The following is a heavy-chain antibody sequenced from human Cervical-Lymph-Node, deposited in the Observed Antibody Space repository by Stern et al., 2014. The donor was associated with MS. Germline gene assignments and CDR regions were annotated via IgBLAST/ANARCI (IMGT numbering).Heavy chain of an antibody. J-gene: IGHJ4*02. Sequence: VQLLESGAELRNPGASVNISCKTSGYVFTWFTMHWVRQAPGQRPEWLGWINAGNGHTKYLQRIQGRVTITMDTSASTAYLELRSLTSEDTAIYYCARDVTFVESKSWPLDYWGQGTLVTVSS. CDR2: INAGNGHT. CDR1: GYVFTWFT. V-gene: IGHV1-3*01. CDR3: ARDVTFVESKSWPLDY. D-gene: IGHD6-13*01.